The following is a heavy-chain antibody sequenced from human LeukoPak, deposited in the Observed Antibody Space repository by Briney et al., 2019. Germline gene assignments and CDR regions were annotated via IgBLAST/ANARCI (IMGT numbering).Heavy chain of an antibody. CDR2: IYISGST. D-gene: IGHD3-22*01. J-gene: IGHJ4*02. CDR1: GGSISSGSHY. CDR3: ARVKTMIIVVSLFDY. V-gene: IGHV4-61*09. Sequence: SETLSLTCTVSGGSISSGSHYWSWIRQPAGKGLEWIGHIYISGSTNYNPSLRSRVTISVDTSKNQFSLKLTSVTAADTAVYYCARVKTMIIVVSLFDYWGQGTLVTVSS.